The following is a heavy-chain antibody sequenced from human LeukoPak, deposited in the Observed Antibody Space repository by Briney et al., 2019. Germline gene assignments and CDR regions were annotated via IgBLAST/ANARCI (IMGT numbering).Heavy chain of an antibody. CDR1: GYSFTSYW. CDR2: IYPGDSDT. CDR3: ARGQIVVVPAAPAGWFDP. D-gene: IGHD2-2*01. J-gene: IGHJ5*02. Sequence: GESLKISCKGSGYSFTSYWIGWVRQMPGKGLEWMGIIYPGDSDTRYSPSFQGRVTISADKSISTAYLQWSSLKASDTAMYYCARGQIVVVPAAPAGWFDPWGQGTLVTVSS. V-gene: IGHV5-51*01.